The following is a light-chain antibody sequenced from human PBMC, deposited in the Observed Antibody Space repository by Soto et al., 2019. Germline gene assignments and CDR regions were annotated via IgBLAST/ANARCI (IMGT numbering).Light chain of an antibody. CDR2: QVS. J-gene: IGKJ1*01. CDR3: MQGTHWLTWT. V-gene: IGKV2-30*01. CDR1: QSLVYSDGNTY. Sequence: DVVMTQSPLSLPVTLGQPASISCRSSQSLVYSDGNTYLSWFQQRPGQSPRRLIYQVSNRDSGVPDRFSGSGSGTDFTLTISRVEAEDVGVYYCMQGTHWLTWTFGQGTKVEIK.